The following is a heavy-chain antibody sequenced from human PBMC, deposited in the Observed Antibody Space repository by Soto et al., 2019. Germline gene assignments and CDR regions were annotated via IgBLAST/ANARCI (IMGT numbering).Heavy chain of an antibody. CDR3: ARVGYSYGHEYYFDY. V-gene: IGHV3-53*02. CDR2: IYSGGST. J-gene: IGHJ4*02. D-gene: IGHD5-18*01. CDR1: GFTVSSNY. Sequence: EVQLVETGGGLIQPGGSLRLSCAASGFTVSSNYMSWVRQAPGKGLEWVSVIYSGGSTYYADYVKGRFTISRDNSKNTLYLQMNSLIAEDTAVYYCARVGYSYGHEYYFDYWGQGTLVTVSS.